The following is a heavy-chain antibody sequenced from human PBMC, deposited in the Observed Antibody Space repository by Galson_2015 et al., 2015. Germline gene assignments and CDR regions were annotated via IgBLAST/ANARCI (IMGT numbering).Heavy chain of an antibody. CDR2: IIPMFGST. D-gene: IGHD4-23*01. Sequence: SVKVSCKASGGSVSSYTISWVRQAPGQGPEWMGGIIPMFGSTDYAQKFQGRVTISADESRNIVFMELSGLTSDDTAVYYCVGDRGKETAVVTPGLDYWGRGTLVTVSS. V-gene: IGHV1-69*13. CDR1: GGSVSSYT. J-gene: IGHJ4*02. CDR3: VGDRGKETAVVTPGLDY.